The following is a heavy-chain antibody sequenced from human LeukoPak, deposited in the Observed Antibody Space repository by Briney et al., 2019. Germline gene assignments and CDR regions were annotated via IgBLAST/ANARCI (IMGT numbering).Heavy chain of an antibody. V-gene: IGHV3-48*03. CDR3: ARGGISWGDYSNYGLDY. D-gene: IGHD4-11*01. Sequence: PGGSLRLSCAASGFTFSSYEMNWVRQAPGKGLEWVSYISSSGSTIYYADSVKGRFTISRDNAKNSLYLQMNSLRAEDTAVYYCARGGISWGDYSNYGLDYWGQGTLVTVSS. CDR1: GFTFSSYE. J-gene: IGHJ4*02. CDR2: ISSSGSTI.